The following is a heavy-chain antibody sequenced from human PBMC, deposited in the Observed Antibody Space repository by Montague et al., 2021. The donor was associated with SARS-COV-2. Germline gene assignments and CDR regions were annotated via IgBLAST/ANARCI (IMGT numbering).Heavy chain of an antibody. CDR2: LYYTGNK. D-gene: IGHD7-27*01. V-gene: IGHV4-61*08. CDR1: GGSLSRADQY. CDR3: ARCLPTGVDGRGYFDF. J-gene: IGHJ4*02. Sequence: SETLSLTCSFPGGSLSRADQYWIWIPHVSGPVTALIGTLYYTGNKNYNPSLKSRVTISRDTSKNQLSLKVTSVTAADTAVYYCARCLPTGVDGRGYFDFWGQGSLVTVSS.